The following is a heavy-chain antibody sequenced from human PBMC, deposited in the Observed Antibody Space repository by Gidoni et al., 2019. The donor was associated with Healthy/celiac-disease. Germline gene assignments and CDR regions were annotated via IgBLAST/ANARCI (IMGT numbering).Heavy chain of an antibody. D-gene: IGHD3-22*01. CDR2: IYTSGST. Sequence: QVQLQESGPGLVKPSETLSLTCTVSGGSISSYYWSWIRQPAGKGLEWIGRIYTSGSTNYNPSLKSRVTMSVDTSKNQFSLKLSSVTAADTAVYYCASENYYDSSGYGTFGVWFDPWGQGTLVTVSS. CDR1: GGSISSYY. V-gene: IGHV4-4*07. J-gene: IGHJ5*02. CDR3: ASENYYDSSGYGTFGVWFDP.